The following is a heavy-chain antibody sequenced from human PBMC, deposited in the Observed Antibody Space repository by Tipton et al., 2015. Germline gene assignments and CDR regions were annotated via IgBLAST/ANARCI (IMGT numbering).Heavy chain of an antibody. CDR3: ARVKVATMLYYFDY. V-gene: IGHV4-31*03. Sequence: TLSLICTVSVGSISSGKYYWSWIRQHPGKGLEWIGYIYYSGNTYYNPSLKSRVTISVDTSKSRFSLKLTSVTAADTAVYYCARVKVATMLYYFDYWGQGTLVTVSS. D-gene: IGHD5-12*01. CDR2: IYYSGNT. J-gene: IGHJ4*02. CDR1: VGSISSGKYY.